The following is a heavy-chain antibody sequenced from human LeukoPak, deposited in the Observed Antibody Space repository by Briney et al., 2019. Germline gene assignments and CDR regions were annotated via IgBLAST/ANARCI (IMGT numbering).Heavy chain of an antibody. CDR1: GYTFTSYC. CDR2: INNDGSNT. J-gene: IGHJ4*02. D-gene: IGHD6-13*01. V-gene: IGHV3-74*01. Sequence: GGSLRLSCAASGYTFTSYCIRWVRQAPGKGLVWVSVINNDGSNTCYAASVKGRFTISRDNPKNMVYLQMNSLSAADTAVFYCSRDSSSSIDYWGQGTLVTVSS. CDR3: SRDSSSSIDY.